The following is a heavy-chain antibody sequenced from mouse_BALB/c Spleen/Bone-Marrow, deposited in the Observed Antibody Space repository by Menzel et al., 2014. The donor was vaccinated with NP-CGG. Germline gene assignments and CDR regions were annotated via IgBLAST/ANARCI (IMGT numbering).Heavy chain of an antibody. J-gene: IGHJ3*01. CDR2: ISSGGGST. CDR1: GSAFSSYD. V-gene: IGHV5-12-1*01. D-gene: IGHD2-14*01. CDR3: ARLPSYYRHEDAY. Sequence: EVKLMESGGGLVKPGGSLKLSCAASGSAFSSYDMSWVRQTPEKRLEWVAYISSGGGSTYYPDTVKGRFTISRDNAKNTLYLQMSRLKSEDIAMYYCARLPSYYRHEDAYWGQGTLVTVSA.